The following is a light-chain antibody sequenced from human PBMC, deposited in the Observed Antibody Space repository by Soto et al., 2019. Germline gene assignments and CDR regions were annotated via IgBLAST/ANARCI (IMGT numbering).Light chain of an antibody. CDR3: TSYAGGNNV. CDR1: SSDVGGYDY. Sequence: ALTQPPSASGSPGQSVTISCTGTSSDVGGYDYVSWYQQYPGKVPKLMIYEVNKRPSGVPDRFSGSKSGNTASLTVSGLQAEDEADYYCTSYAGGNNVFGTGTKLTVL. J-gene: IGLJ1*01. CDR2: EVN. V-gene: IGLV2-8*01.